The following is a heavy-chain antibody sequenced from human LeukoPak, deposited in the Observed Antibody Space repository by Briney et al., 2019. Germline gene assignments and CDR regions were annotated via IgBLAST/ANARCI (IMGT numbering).Heavy chain of an antibody. CDR3: ARVGSYYDFWSGYYPALSWFDP. CDR2: IYYSGST. V-gene: IGHV4-59*01. Sequence: GSLRLSCAASGFTFSSAWMSWIRQPPGKGLEWIGYIYYSGSTNYNPSLKSRVTISVDTSKNQFSLKLSSVTAADTAVYYCARVGSYYDFWSGYYPALSWFDPWGQGTLVTVSS. D-gene: IGHD3-3*01. J-gene: IGHJ5*02. CDR1: GFTFSSAW.